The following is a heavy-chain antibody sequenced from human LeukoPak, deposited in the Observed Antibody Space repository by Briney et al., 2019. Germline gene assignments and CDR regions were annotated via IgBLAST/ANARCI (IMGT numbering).Heavy chain of an antibody. CDR1: GFTFNDYA. CDR3: TYDNSPGGLEY. D-gene: IGHD2-8*02. Sequence: GGSLRLSCAASGFTFNDYAMHWARQAPGKGLEWVSGIFGKNGAKGHADSVKGRFTISRDNANNSLYLQMNSLRPDDTALYYCTYDNSPGGLEYWGQGTLVTVSS. V-gene: IGHV3-9*01. CDR2: IFGKNGAK. J-gene: IGHJ4*02.